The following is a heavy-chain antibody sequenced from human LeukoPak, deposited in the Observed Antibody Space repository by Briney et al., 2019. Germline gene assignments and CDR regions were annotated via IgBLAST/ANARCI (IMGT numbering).Heavy chain of an antibody. V-gene: IGHV1-2*02. D-gene: IGHD3-3*01. CDR1: GYTFTGYY. J-gene: IGHJ4*02. Sequence: ASVKVSCKASGYTFTGYYLHWVRQAPGQGLEWMGWINPNSGGTNYAQKFQGRVTMTRDTCISTAYMELSRLRSDDTAVYYCARGPTYYDFLVGKKFDHWGQGTLVTVSS. CDR2: INPNSGGT. CDR3: ARGPTYYDFLVGKKFDH.